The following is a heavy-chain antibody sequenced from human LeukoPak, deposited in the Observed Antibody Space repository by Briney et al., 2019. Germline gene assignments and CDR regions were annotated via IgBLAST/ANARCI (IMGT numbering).Heavy chain of an antibody. CDR2: IYSGGST. D-gene: IGHD5-18*01. CDR1: GFTFSSYS. CDR3: ARLSNRRRGYSYGYREYYYYYGMDV. J-gene: IGHJ6*02. Sequence: GGSLRLSCAASGFTFSSYSMNWVRQAPGKGLEWVSLIYSGGSTYYADSVKGRFTISRDNAKNTLYLQMNSLRAEDTAMYYCARLSNRRRGYSYGYREYYYYYGMDVWGQGTTVTVSS. V-gene: IGHV3-53*01.